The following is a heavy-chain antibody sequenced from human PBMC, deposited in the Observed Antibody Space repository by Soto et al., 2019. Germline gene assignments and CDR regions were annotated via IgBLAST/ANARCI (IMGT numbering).Heavy chain of an antibody. Sequence: ASVKVSCKASGGTFSSYAISWVRQAPGQGLEWMGGIIPIFGTANYAQKFQGRVTITADESTSTAYMELSSLRSEDTAVYYCARGQTDDYYYGMDVWGQGTTVTVSS. J-gene: IGHJ6*02. V-gene: IGHV1-69*13. CDR3: ARGQTDDYYYGMDV. CDR2: IIPIFGTA. CDR1: GGTFSSYA.